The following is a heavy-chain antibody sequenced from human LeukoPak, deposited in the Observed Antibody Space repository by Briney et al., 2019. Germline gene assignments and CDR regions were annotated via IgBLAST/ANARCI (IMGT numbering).Heavy chain of an antibody. Sequence: SETLSLTCTVSGGSISSYYWSWIRQPPGKRLEWIGYMYYNRSTNYNPSLKSRVTISVDTSKNQFSLKLSSVTAADTAVYYCARMEATMIRDAFDIWGQGTMVTVSS. J-gene: IGHJ3*02. CDR1: GGSISSYY. CDR2: MYYNRST. CDR3: ARMEATMIRDAFDI. D-gene: IGHD3-22*01. V-gene: IGHV4-59*08.